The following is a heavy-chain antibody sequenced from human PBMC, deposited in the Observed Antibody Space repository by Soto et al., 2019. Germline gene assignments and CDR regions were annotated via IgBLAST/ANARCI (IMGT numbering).Heavy chain of an antibody. J-gene: IGHJ5*02. V-gene: IGHV4-59*01. Sequence: TVSGGSISSYYWSWIRQPPGKGLEWIGYIYYSGSTNYNPSLKSRVTISVDTSKNQFSLKLSSVTAADTAVYYCARVLKNWFDPWGQGTLVTVSS. CDR3: ARVLKNWFDP. CDR1: GGSISSYY. D-gene: IGHD3-9*01. CDR2: IYYSGST.